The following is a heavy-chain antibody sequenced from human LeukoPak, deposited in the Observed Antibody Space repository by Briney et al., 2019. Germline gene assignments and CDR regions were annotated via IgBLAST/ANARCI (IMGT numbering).Heavy chain of an antibody. CDR1: GGTFSSYA. CDR3: AREMAGHGYFDY. D-gene: IGHD2-8*01. V-gene: IGHV1-69*13. CDR2: IIPIFGTA. Sequence: SVKVSCKASGGTFSSYAISWVRQAPGQGLEWMGGIIPIFGTANYAQKFQGRVTITADESTSTAYMELSSLRSEDTAVYYCAREMAGHGYFDYWGQGTLVTVSS. J-gene: IGHJ4*02.